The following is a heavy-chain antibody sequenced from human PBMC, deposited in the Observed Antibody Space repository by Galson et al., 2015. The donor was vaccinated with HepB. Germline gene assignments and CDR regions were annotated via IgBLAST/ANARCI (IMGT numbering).Heavy chain of an antibody. V-gene: IGHV3-30-3*01. Sequence: SLRLSCAASGFTFSSYAMHWVRQAPGKGLEWVAVISYDGSNKYYADSVKGRFTISRDNSKNTLYLQMNSLRAEDTAVYYCARDQGIAGNSCFDPWGQGTLVTVSS. J-gene: IGHJ5*02. CDR2: ISYDGSNK. CDR1: GFTFSSYA. CDR3: ARDQGIAGNSCFDP. D-gene: IGHD6-13*01.